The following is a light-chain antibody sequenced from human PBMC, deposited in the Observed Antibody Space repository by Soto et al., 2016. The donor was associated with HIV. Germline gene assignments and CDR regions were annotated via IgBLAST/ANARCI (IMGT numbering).Light chain of an antibody. V-gene: IGKV1-12*01. CDR3: QQANSFPPYT. CDR2: AAS. CDR1: QGISSS. J-gene: IGKJ2*01. Sequence: DIQMTQSPSSVSASVGDRVTITCRASQGISSSLAWYQQKPGKAPKLLIYAASNLQSGVPSRFSGSGSGTDFTLTISNLQPEDFATYYCQQANSFPPYTFRPRDQAGDQT.